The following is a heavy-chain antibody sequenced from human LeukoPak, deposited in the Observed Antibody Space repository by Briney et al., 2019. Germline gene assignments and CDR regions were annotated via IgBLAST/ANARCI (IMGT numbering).Heavy chain of an antibody. J-gene: IGHJ6*02. D-gene: IGHD2-15*01. CDR1: GYTFTGYY. Sequence: KVSCKASGYTFTGYYMHWVRQMPGKGLEWMGRIDPSDPYTNYSPSFQSHVTISADKSISTAYLQWSSLKASDTAMYYCARHHFYCSGGSCYPGNGMDVWGQGTTVTVSS. V-gene: IGHV5-10-1*01. CDR2: IDPSDPYT. CDR3: ARHHFYCSGGSCYPGNGMDV.